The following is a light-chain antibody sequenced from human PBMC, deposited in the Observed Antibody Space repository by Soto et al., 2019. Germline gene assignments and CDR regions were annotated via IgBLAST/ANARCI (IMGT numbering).Light chain of an antibody. CDR2: GPS. J-gene: IGKJ5*01. Sequence: EIVMTQSPATLSVSPGERATLSCRASQSVSTDLAWYHQKPGQAPRLLIYGPSTRDTGIPARFSGRVSGTDFTLTISSLQSEDFAVYYCQHYNNWGTFGQGTRLEIK. CDR1: QSVSTD. CDR3: QHYNNWGT. V-gene: IGKV3-15*01.